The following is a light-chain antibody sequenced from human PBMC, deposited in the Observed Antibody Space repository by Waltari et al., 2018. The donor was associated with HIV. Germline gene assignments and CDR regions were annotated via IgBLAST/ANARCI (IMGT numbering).Light chain of an antibody. Sequence: QSALTQPRSVSGSPGQSVTISCTGTSSDVGGYNYVSWYQQHPGKAPKLMIYDVSKRPSGVPYRFVGSKSGNTASLSISGLQAEDEADYYCCSYAGSYTYVVGGGTKLTVL. V-gene: IGLV2-11*01. J-gene: IGLJ3*02. CDR1: SSDVGGYNY. CDR2: DVS. CDR3: CSYAGSYTYV.